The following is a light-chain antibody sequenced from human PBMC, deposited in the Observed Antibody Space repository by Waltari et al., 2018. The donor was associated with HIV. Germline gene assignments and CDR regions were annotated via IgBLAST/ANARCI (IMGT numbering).Light chain of an antibody. V-gene: IGLV2-14*01. CDR3: ASFTSGRLNV. J-gene: IGLJ1*01. Sequence: QSALTQPASVSGSPGQSLSISCTGTSNDVGSYDYVSWYQQSPGKVPKLLIYDVYNRPSRISNRFSGSKSGNTASLTISGLQAEDESDYYCASFTSGRLNVFGSGTKVTVL. CDR2: DVY. CDR1: SNDVGSYDY.